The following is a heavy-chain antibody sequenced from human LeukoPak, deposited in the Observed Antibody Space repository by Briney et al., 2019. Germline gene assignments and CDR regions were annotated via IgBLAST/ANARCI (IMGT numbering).Heavy chain of an antibody. J-gene: IGHJ4*02. Sequence: SETLSLTCTVSGGSIGSYYWNWIRQPPGKGLEWIGYVSYSGSTNYNPSLKSRVIMSVDKSKNQFSLKLSSVTAADTAVYFCARATSGYYFDFWDQGTPVTVSS. CDR2: VSYSGST. CDR3: ARATSGYYFDF. V-gene: IGHV4-59*01. CDR1: GGSIGSYY. D-gene: IGHD3-22*01.